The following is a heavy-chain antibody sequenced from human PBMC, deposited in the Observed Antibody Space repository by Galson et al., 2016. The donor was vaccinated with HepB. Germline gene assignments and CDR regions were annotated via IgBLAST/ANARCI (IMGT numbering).Heavy chain of an antibody. D-gene: IGHD6-13*01. CDR2: IYHSGST. CDR1: GTSISSYS. CDR3: ARWSSSPTVFDP. Sequence: SETLSLTCTVSGTSISSYSWTWIRQPPGKGLEWIGYIYHSGSTNYNHSLKSRVTISIDTSKNQFSLKLSSVTAADTAVYYCARWSSSPTVFDPWGQGSLVTVSS. V-gene: IGHV4-59*01. J-gene: IGHJ5*02.